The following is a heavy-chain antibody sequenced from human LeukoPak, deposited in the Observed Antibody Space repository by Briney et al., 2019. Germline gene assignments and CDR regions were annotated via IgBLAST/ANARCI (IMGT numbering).Heavy chain of an antibody. V-gene: IGHV3-53*01. D-gene: IGHD3-10*01. CDR1: GFDVSDTY. CDR3: VRDGFDDSGSYIPFDN. J-gene: IGHJ4*02. Sequence: GGSLRLSCAASGFDVSDTYMSRVRQAPGKGLEWVSVLYSGGTTYYADSVTGRFTISSDNVKNTVFLQMNSLRAEDTAVYFCVRDGFDDSGSYIPFDNWGQGTLVAVSS. CDR2: LYSGGTT.